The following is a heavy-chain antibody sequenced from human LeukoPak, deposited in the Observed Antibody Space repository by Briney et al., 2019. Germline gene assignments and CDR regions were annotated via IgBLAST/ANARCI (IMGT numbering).Heavy chain of an antibody. CDR1: GYTFTSYD. CDR2: MNPNSGNT. CDR3: ARGGPLCYYDSSGDLDY. Sequence: GASVKVSCKASGYTFTSYDINWVRQATGQGLEWMGWMNPNSGNTGYAQKFQGRVTMTRNTSISTAYMELSSLRSEDTAVYYCARGGPLCYYDSSGDLDYWGQGTLVTVSS. V-gene: IGHV1-8*01. D-gene: IGHD3-22*01. J-gene: IGHJ4*02.